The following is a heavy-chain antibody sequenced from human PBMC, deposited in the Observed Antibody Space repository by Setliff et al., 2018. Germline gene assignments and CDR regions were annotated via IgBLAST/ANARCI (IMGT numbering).Heavy chain of an antibody. CDR2: TIPIFGTT. V-gene: IGHV1-69*05. Sequence: SVKVSCKASGGTFSSYGISWVRQAPGRGLEWMGGTIPIFGTTDYAQKFRGRVKIITDESTSTAFMQLSSLRSEDTAVYYCVREGVDSRSSTDYRYYMDVWGKGTTVTVSS. J-gene: IGHJ6*03. CDR3: VREGVDSRSSTDYRYYMDV. CDR1: GGTFSSYG. D-gene: IGHD3-22*01.